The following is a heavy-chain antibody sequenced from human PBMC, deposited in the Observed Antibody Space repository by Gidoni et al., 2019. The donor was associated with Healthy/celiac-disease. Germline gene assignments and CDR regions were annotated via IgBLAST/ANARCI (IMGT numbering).Heavy chain of an antibody. D-gene: IGHD2-15*01. J-gene: IGHJ4*02. CDR2: ISGSGGST. Sequence: EVQLLESGGGWVQPGGSLRLSGAASGFTFSSYAMSWVRQAPGKGLEWVSAISGSGGSTYYADSVKGRFTISRDNSKNTLYLKINSLGAEDTAVYYCAKEAALSVFDYWGQGTLVTVSS. CDR1: GFTFSSYA. CDR3: AKEAALSVFDY. V-gene: IGHV3-23*01.